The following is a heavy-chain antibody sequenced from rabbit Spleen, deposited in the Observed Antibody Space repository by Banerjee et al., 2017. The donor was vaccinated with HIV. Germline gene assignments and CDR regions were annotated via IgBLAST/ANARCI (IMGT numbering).Heavy chain of an antibody. CDR3: ARAPSAGNDYFNL. CDR2: IYAGSSGST. D-gene: IGHD4-2*01. J-gene: IGHJ4*01. CDR1: GFSFSSSYW. Sequence: QSLEESGGDLVKPGASLTLTCTASGFSFSSSYWICWVRQAPGKGLEWIACIYAGSSGSTYYASWAKGRFTLSKTSSTTVTLQMTSLTAADTATYFCARAPSAGNDYFNLWGPGTLVTVS. V-gene: IGHV1S40*01.